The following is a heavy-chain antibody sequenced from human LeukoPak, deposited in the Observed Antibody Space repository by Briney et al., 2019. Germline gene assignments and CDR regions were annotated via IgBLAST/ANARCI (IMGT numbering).Heavy chain of an antibody. D-gene: IGHD6-19*01. CDR2: ISGTSGTT. V-gene: IGHV3-23*01. CDR3: ATLSGYSSGYYVY. Sequence: GGSLRLSCAASGFTFSSYWMSWVRQAPGKGLGWVSAISGTSGTTYYADSVKGRFTISRDNSKNTLYLQMNSLRAEDTAVYYCATLSGYSSGYYVYWGQGTLVTVSS. CDR1: GFTFSSYW. J-gene: IGHJ4*02.